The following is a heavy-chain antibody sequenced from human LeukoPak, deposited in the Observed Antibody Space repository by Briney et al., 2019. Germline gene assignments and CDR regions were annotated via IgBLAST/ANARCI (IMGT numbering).Heavy chain of an antibody. CDR3: ATRYSGSYRFVY. CDR2: IYHSGTT. CDR1: GDSISYFY. J-gene: IGHJ4*02. D-gene: IGHD1-26*01. Sequence: SETLSLTCSVSGDSISYFYWSWIRQPPGKGLEWIGSIYHSGTTSYNPSLESRVTISLDTSKNQFSPKLSSVTAADTAVYYCATRYSGSYRFVYWGQGTLVTVSS. V-gene: IGHV4-59*04.